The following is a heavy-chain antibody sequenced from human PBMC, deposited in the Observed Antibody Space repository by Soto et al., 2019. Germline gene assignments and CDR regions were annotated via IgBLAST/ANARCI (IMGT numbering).Heavy chain of an antibody. J-gene: IGHJ5*02. CDR2: ISWNSGSI. V-gene: IGHV3-9*01. D-gene: IGHD2-2*01. CDR1: GFTFDDYA. Sequence: EVQLVESGGGLVQPGRSLRLSCAASGFTFDDYAMHWVRQAPGKGLEWVSGISWNSGSIGYADSVKGRFTISRDNAKNSLYLQMNSLRAEDTALYYCAKTGVPAAIGGTWFDPWGQGTLVTVSS. CDR3: AKTGVPAAIGGTWFDP.